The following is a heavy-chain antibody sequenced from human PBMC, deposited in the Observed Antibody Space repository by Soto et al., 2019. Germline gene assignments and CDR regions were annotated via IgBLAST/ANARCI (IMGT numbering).Heavy chain of an antibody. D-gene: IGHD2-8*01. CDR1: GGSINSGGYY. CDR2: IYYSGST. Sequence: SETLSLTCSVSGGSINSGGYYWSWIRQYPGKGLEWIGYIYYSGSTNYNPSLKSRVTISVDTSKNQFSLKLSSVTAADTAVYYCARGALGYCTNGVCYNFDYWGQGTLVTVSS. J-gene: IGHJ4*02. V-gene: IGHV4-61*08. CDR3: ARGALGYCTNGVCYNFDY.